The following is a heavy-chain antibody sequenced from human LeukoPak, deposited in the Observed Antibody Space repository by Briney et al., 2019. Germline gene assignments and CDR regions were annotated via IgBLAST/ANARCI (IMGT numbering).Heavy chain of an antibody. CDR2: ISSSGRTS. J-gene: IGHJ4*02. Sequence: PGGSLRLSCAASGFTFSSYEMNWVRQAPGKGLEWVSYISSSGRTSYYADSVKGRFTISRDNSKNTLYLQVNSLRAEDTAVYYCAKPKLREPGDGYKNPAFFDYWGQGTLVTVSS. V-gene: IGHV3-48*03. CDR3: AKPKLREPGDGYKNPAFFDY. D-gene: IGHD5-24*01. CDR1: GFTFSSYE.